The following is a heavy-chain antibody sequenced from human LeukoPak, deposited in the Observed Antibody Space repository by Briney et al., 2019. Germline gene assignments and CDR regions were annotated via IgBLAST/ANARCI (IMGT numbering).Heavy chain of an antibody. Sequence: GASMKVSCKASGGTFSSYAISWVRQAPGQGLEWMGGIIPIFGTANYAQKFQGRVTITADKSTSTAYMELSSLRSEDTAVYYRARDLGDTAPNWFDPWGQGTLVTVSS. V-gene: IGHV1-69*06. J-gene: IGHJ5*02. CDR2: IIPIFGTA. CDR3: ARDLGDTAPNWFDP. CDR1: GGTFSSYA. D-gene: IGHD5-18*01.